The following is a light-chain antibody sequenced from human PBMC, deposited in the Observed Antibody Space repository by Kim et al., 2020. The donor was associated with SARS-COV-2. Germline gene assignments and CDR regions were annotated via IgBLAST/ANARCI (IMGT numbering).Light chain of an antibody. Sequence: QSALTQPRSVSGSPGQSVTITCTGTNSDVGGYDRVSWYQQLPGKAPKLIIYGVTKRPSGVPDRFSGSKSGNTASLTISVLQADDDADYYCCSFAGYYTLVLGGGTQLTVL. CDR3: CSFAGYYTLV. V-gene: IGLV2-11*01. CDR1: NSDVGGYDR. CDR2: GVT. J-gene: IGLJ2*01.